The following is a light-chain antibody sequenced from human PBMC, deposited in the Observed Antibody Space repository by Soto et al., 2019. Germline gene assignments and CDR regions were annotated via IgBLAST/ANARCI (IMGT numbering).Light chain of an antibody. V-gene: IGKV4-1*01. J-gene: IGKJ1*01. CDR1: QSILHRSNNKNY. CDR2: WAS. Sequence: DIVMTQSPDSLAASLGERATINCKSSQSILHRSNNKNYLAWYQHKPGQPPRLLFYWASTRESGVPDRFSGGGSGTDFPLTISSLQAEHVAVYYCQQYYCLWWTFGQGTKVEIK. CDR3: QQYYCLWWT.